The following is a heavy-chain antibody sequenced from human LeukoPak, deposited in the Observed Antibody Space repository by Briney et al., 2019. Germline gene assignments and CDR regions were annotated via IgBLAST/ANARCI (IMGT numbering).Heavy chain of an antibody. D-gene: IGHD5-18*01. J-gene: IGHJ4*02. CDR1: GYTFTTYA. CDR2: ISAYNGKT. CDR3: ATEDEWRGYSLGY. Sequence: GASVTVSCKASGYTFTTYAISWVRQAPGQGLEWVGWISAYNGKTNYAQKFQGRVTMTRDTSTGTAYMELRSLRSDDTAVYFCATEDEWRGYSLGYWGQGTLVTVSP. V-gene: IGHV1-18*01.